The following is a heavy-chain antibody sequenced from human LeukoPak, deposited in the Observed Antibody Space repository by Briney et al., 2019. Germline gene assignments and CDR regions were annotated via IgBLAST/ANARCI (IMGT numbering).Heavy chain of an antibody. CDR3: ARGSYYYGISGHFDY. Sequence: GGSLRLSCAASGFTFSSYSMNWVRQAPGKGLEWVSYISTSSSTRNYADSVKGRFTISRDNAKNSLYLQMNSLRADDTAVYYCARGSYYYGISGHFDYWGQGTLVTVSS. J-gene: IGHJ4*02. CDR1: GFTFSSYS. V-gene: IGHV3-48*01. CDR2: ISTSSSTR. D-gene: IGHD3-22*01.